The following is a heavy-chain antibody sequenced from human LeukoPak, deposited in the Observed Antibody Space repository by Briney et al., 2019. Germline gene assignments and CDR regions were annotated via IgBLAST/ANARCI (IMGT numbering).Heavy chain of an antibody. CDR3: ARESFTLPTHAFDI. V-gene: IGHV4-4*02. D-gene: IGHD2-15*01. J-gene: IGHJ3*02. CDR1: GGSISGTNW. Sequence: SGTLSLTCGVSGGSISGTNWWSWVRQPPAQGLEWIGEISLRGLTNYNPSLRSRLTMSLDESKNQVSLNLTSVTAADTAVYYCARESFTLPTHAFDIWGQGTIVTVSS. CDR2: ISLRGLT.